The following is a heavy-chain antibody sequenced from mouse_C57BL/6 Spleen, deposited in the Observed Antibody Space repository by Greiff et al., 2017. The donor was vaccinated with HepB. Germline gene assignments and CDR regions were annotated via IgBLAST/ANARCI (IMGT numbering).Heavy chain of an antibody. CDR2: IWSGGST. Sequence: QVQLQQSGPGLVQPSQSLSITCTVSGFSLTSYGVHWVRQSPGKGLEWLGVIWSGGSTDYNAAFISRLSISKDNSKSQVFFKMNSLQADDTAIYYCARNLRSYYGSSGFAYWGQGTLVTVSA. CDR1: GFSLTSYG. V-gene: IGHV2-2*01. J-gene: IGHJ3*01. CDR3: ARNLRSYYGSSGFAY. D-gene: IGHD1-1*01.